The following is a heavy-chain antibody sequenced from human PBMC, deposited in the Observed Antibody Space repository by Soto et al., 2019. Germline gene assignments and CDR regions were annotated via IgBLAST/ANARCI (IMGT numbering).Heavy chain of an antibody. V-gene: IGHV3-23*01. CDR2: ISGGGDAT. Sequence: EVQLLESGGGLVQPGGSLRLSCAASGFTFGNYAFSWVRQAPGKGLEWVSVISGGGDATYYPDSVKGRFTTSRDNSNNTLYLQINRLSAENTAYYCCTKQSLESITLPALYYFDYWGQGTLVTVSS. CDR3: TKQSLESITLPALYYFDY. D-gene: IGHD1-1*01. J-gene: IGHJ4*02. CDR1: GFTFGNYA.